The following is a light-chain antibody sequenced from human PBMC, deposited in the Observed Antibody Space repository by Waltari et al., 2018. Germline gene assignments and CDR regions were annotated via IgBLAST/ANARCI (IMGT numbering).Light chain of an antibody. CDR3: AAWDDSLNGVV. J-gene: IGLJ2*01. Sequence: QSVLTQPPSASGTPGQRVNISCSGSSYNIGRNTVNWYQQLPGTAPKLLIYSNNQRPSGVPDRFPGSQSGTSASLAISGLQSEDEADYYCAAWDDSLNGVVFGGGTKLTVL. V-gene: IGLV1-44*01. CDR1: SYNIGRNT. CDR2: SNN.